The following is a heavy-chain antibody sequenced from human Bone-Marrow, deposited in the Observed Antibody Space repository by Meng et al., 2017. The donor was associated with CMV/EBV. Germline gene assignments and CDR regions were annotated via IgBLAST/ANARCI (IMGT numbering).Heavy chain of an antibody. J-gene: IGHJ4*02. CDR3: AKDGRREYYGSGPFDY. CDR2: IWYDGSNK. D-gene: IGHD3-10*01. V-gene: IGHV3-33*06. CDR1: GFTFSSYG. Sequence: GGSLRLSCAASGFTFSSYGMHWVRQAPGKGLEWVAVIWYDGSNKYYADSVKGRFTISRDNSKNTLYLQMHSLRAEDTAVYYCAKDGRREYYGSGPFDYWGQGTLVTVSS.